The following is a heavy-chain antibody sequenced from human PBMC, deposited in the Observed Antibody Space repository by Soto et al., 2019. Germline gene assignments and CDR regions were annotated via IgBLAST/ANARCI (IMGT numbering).Heavy chain of an antibody. Sequence: QIQLVQSGGEMKKSGASVKVSCKASGYSFDRYGISWVRQAPGQRPEWMGWISADNGDTRLLQNVQGRLTLTTDTSTNTAYMDLRSLSSDDTAVYYCARDRSYYYETSGYPFDYWGQGTQVTVSS. J-gene: IGHJ4*02. V-gene: IGHV1-18*01. D-gene: IGHD3-22*01. CDR1: GYSFDRYG. CDR3: ARDRSYYYETSGYPFDY. CDR2: ISADNGDT.